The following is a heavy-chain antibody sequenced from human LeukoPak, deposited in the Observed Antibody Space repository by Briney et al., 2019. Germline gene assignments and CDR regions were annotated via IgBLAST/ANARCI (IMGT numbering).Heavy chain of an antibody. D-gene: IGHD3-10*01. V-gene: IGHV3-23*01. CDR3: AKNFYYAEEYYFDY. J-gene: IGHJ4*02. CDR2: ISGSGGST. Sequence: GGSLRLSCAASGFTFSSYAMSWVRQAPGKGLEWVSAISGSGGSTYYADSVKGRFTISRDSSKNTLYLQMNSLRAEDTAVYYCAKNFYYAEEYYFDYWGQGTLVTVSS. CDR1: GFTFSSYA.